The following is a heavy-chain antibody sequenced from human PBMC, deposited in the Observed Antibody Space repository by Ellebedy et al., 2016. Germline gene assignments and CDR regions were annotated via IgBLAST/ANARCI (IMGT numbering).Heavy chain of an antibody. CDR2: IYYSGTT. V-gene: IGHV4-61*01. CDR3: ARVSARANGPDY. Sequence: GSLRLSCTVSGGSVSSGSYYWSWIRQPPGKGLEWIGYIYYSGTTNYNPPLKSRITIAVDTSKNQFSLKLSSVTAADTAVYYCARVSARANGPDYWGQGTLVTVSS. D-gene: IGHD6-6*01. J-gene: IGHJ4*02. CDR1: GGSVSSGSYY.